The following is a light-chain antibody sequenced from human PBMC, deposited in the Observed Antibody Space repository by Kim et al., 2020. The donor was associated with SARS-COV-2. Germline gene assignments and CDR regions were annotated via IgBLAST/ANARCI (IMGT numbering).Light chain of an antibody. CDR2: EVN. V-gene: IGLV2-8*01. CDR3: SSFAGNKKV. Sequence: QSALTQPPSASGSPGQSVTISCTGTSSDVGAYNFVSWYQQYPGKAPRLIIYEVNRRPSGVPDRFSGSKSGNTASLTVSGLQAEDEADYYFSSFAGNKKVFGGGTQLTVL. CDR1: SSDVGAYNF. J-gene: IGLJ3*02.